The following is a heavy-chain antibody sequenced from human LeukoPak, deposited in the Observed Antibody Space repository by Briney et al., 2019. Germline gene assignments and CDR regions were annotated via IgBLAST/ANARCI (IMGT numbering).Heavy chain of an antibody. CDR3: ASGQSSGFNFDS. D-gene: IGHD3-22*01. CDR2: IYHSGST. V-gene: IGHV4-4*02. J-gene: IGHJ4*02. CDR1: GGSITSSNW. Sequence: SGTLSLTCAVPGGSITSSNWWSWVRQPPGEGLEWIGEIYHSGSTNYNPSLKSRVTISVDKSKSQFSLKLSSVTAAETAVYYCASGQSSGFNFDSWGQGTLVTVSS.